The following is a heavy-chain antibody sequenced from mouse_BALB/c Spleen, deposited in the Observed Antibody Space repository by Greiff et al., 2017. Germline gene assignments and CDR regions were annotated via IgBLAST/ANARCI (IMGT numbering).Heavy chain of an antibody. CDR2: ISSGGST. J-gene: IGHJ2*01. Sequence: EVQGVESGGGLVKPGGSLKLSCAASGFTFSSYAMSWVRQTPEKRLEWVASISSGGSTYYPDSVKGRFTISRDNARNILYLQMSSLRSEDTAMYYCARGQGGGTYYFDYWGQGTTLTVSS. CDR3: ARGQGGGTYYFDY. CDR1: GFTFSSYA. V-gene: IGHV5-6-5*01. D-gene: IGHD3-3*01.